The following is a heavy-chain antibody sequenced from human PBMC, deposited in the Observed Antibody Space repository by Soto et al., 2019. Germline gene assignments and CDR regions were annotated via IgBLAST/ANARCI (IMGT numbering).Heavy chain of an antibody. D-gene: IGHD1-26*01. CDR3: ARGSGSLLKAAFDY. J-gene: IGHJ4*02. Sequence: EVQLVESGGGLVEPGGSLRLSCAASGFTFSVYSMNWVRQAPGKWLEWVSSISSSSGSIYYADSLQGRFTISRDNAKNSLYLQMNSLRAEDTAVYYCARGSGSLLKAAFDYWGQGTLVTVSS. V-gene: IGHV3-21*01. CDR1: GFTFSVYS. CDR2: ISSSSGSI.